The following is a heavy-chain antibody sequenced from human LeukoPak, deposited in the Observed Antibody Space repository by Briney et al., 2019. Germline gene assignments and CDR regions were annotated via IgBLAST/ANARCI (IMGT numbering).Heavy chain of an antibody. V-gene: IGHV3-21*01. CDR2: IIKSGSHI. D-gene: IGHD4-23*01. CDR3: ARGRGGDNSNWFDP. J-gene: IGHJ5*02. Sequence: GGSLRLSCAASGFTFSDYSMNWVRQAPGKGLEWVSAIIKSGSHIYYADSVKGRFTISRDNANNPLYLQMTGLRDEDTAVYYCARGRGGDNSNWFDPWGPGTLVTVSS. CDR1: GFTFSDYS.